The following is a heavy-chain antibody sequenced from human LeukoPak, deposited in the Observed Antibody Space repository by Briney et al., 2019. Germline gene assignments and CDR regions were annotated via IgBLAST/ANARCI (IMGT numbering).Heavy chain of an antibody. CDR1: GGSISSYY. D-gene: IGHD5-24*01. Sequence: PSETLSLTCTVSGGSISSYYWSWIRQPPGRGLEWIGYIYYSGSTNYNPSLKSRVTISVDTSKNQFSLKLSSVTAADTAVYYCARAVEMATMDIWGQGTMVTVSS. CDR2: IYYSGST. CDR3: ARAVEMATMDI. J-gene: IGHJ3*02. V-gene: IGHV4-59*01.